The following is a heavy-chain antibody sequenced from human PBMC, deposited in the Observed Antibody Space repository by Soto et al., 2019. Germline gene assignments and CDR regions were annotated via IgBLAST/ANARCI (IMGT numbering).Heavy chain of an antibody. CDR2: ISWNSGSI. J-gene: IGHJ6*02. CDR3: AKDMARSGGDYSNYYGMDV. V-gene: IGHV3-9*01. CDR1: GFTFDDYA. D-gene: IGHD4-17*01. Sequence: GGSLRLSCAASGFTFDDYAMHWVRQAPGKGLEWVSGISWNSGSIGYADSVKGRFTISRDNAKNSLYLQMNSLRAEDTASYYFAKDMARSGGDYSNYYGMDVWGQGTTVTVSS.